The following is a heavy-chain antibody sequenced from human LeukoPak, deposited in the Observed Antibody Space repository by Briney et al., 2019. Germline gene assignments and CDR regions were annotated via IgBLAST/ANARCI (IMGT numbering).Heavy chain of an antibody. CDR1: GGTFSSYA. CDR3: ARDYRYGSGIK. V-gene: IGHV1-69*13. J-gene: IGHJ4*02. Sequence: ASVKVSCKASGGTFSSYAISWVRQAPGQGLEWMGGIIPIFGTANYAQKFQDRVTITADESTSTAYMELSSLRSEDTAVYYCARDYRYGSGIKWGQGTLVTVSS. CDR2: IIPIFGTA. D-gene: IGHD3-10*01.